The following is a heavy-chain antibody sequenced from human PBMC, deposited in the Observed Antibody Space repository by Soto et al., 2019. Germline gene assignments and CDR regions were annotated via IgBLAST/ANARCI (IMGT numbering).Heavy chain of an antibody. D-gene: IGHD5-18*01. V-gene: IGHV3-23*01. CDR2: ISGSGGST. Sequence: PGGSLRLSCAASGFIFSNYAMSWVRQGPGKGLEWVSSISGSGGSTYYADSVKGRITISRDNSRNTLYLHMNSLRAEDTAVYYCARDTALFDSWGQGTLVTVSS. J-gene: IGHJ4*02. CDR3: ARDTALFDS. CDR1: GFIFSNYA.